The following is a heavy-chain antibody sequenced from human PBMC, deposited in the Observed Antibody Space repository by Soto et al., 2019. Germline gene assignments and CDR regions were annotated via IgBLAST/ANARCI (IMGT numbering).Heavy chain of an antibody. CDR1: GGSFNGYY. CDR3: ASQRPTVTTFDY. Sequence: QVQLRQWGAGLVKPSETLSLTYAVYGGSFNGYYWNWIRQPPGKGLEWIGEINHSGSTNYNPSLKSRVSISVDTSKHQFSLRLSSVTAADTAVYYCASQRPTVTTFDYWGQGTLVTVSS. D-gene: IGHD4-17*01. J-gene: IGHJ4*02. CDR2: INHSGST. V-gene: IGHV4-34*01.